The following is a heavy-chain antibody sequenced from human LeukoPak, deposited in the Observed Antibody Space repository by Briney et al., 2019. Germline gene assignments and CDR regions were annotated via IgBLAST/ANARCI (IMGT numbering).Heavy chain of an antibody. CDR1: GFTFTNYA. CDR2: ISSDGSKN. Sequence: PGRSLRLSCAASGFTFTNYAMHCVRQTPGKGLEWVDLISSDGSKNIYADPVKGRFTVSRDNSKNTLYLQMNSLRAEDTAVYYCVKGLVQTTMSYSVDYWGQGALVTVSS. V-gene: IGHV3-30*18. J-gene: IGHJ4*02. D-gene: IGHD1-1*01. CDR3: VKGLVQTTMSYSVDY.